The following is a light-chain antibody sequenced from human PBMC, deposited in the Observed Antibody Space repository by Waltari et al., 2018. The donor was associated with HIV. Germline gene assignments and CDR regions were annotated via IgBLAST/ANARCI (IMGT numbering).Light chain of an antibody. CDR1: SSDIGGNA. CDR3: AAWDDSLNGPHVV. CDR2: SNN. J-gene: IGLJ2*01. Sequence: QAVLTQPPSSSETPGQRVAISCSGSSSDIGGNALNCYQQPPGTAPKLLIYSNNQRPSGVPDRFSGSKSGTSASLAISGLQSEDEADYYCAAWDDSLNGPHVVFGGGTKLTVL. V-gene: IGLV1-44*01.